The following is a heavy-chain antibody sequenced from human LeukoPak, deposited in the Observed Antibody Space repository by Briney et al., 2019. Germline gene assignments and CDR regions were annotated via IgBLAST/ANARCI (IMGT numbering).Heavy chain of an antibody. J-gene: IGHJ6*03. CDR1: GFTFSGSA. CDR2: IRSKANSYAT. CDR3: TRHSAPRAYYYHYMDV. Sequence: PGGSLRLSCAASGFTFSGSAMHWVRQASGKGLEWVGRIRSKANSYATAYAASVKGRFTISRDDSKNTAYLQMNSLKTEDTAVYYCTRHSAPRAYYYHYMDVWGKGTTVTVSS. V-gene: IGHV3-73*01.